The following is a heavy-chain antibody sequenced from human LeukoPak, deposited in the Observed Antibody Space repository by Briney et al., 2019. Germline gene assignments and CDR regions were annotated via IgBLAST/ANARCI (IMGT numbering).Heavy chain of an antibody. D-gene: IGHD3-16*01. Sequence: ASVKVSCKASGYTFTGYFMHWARQAPGQGLEWMGWLNSNNGGTDYAQNFQGRVTMTRDTSISTAYMELSRLRSDDTAVYYCARVRYRLAETYIDYWGQGTLVTVSS. CDR1: GYTFTGYF. J-gene: IGHJ4*02. V-gene: IGHV1-2*02. CDR2: LNSNNGGT. CDR3: ARVRYRLAETYIDY.